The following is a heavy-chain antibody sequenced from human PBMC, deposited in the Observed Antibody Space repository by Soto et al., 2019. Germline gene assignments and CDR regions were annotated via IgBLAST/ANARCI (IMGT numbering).Heavy chain of an antibody. Sequence: VRQAPGKGLEWVSGISGSGGSTYYADSVKGRFTISRDNSKNTLYLQMNSLRAEDTAVYYCAKDPLLRFLEWLSVDYYGMDVWGQGTTVNVSS. CDR3: AKDPLLRFLEWLSVDYYGMDV. D-gene: IGHD3-3*01. J-gene: IGHJ6*02. V-gene: IGHV3-23*01. CDR2: ISGSGGST.